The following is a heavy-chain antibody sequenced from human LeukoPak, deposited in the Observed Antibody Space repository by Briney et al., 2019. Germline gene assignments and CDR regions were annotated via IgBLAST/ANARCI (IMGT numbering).Heavy chain of an antibody. CDR1: GGFISSSSYY. D-gene: IGHD4-17*01. CDR3: ARETVTTGRGDY. V-gene: IGHV4-39*07. CDR2: IYYSGST. Sequence: SETLSLTCTVSGGFISSSSYYWGWIRQPPGKGLEWVGSIYYSGSTYYNPSLKSPVTISVDTSQNQFSLKLSSVTAADTAVYYCARETVTTGRGDYWGQGTLVTVSS. J-gene: IGHJ4*02.